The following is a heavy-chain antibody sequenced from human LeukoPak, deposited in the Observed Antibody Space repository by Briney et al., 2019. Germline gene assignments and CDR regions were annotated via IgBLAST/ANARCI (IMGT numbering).Heavy chain of an antibody. CDR3: ARLGYYYDSSGYYLYYFDY. CDR2: IYHSGGT. CDR1: GGSISSGGYS. Sequence: SQTLSLTCAVSGGSISSGGYSWSWIRQPPGQGLEWIGYIYHSGGTYYNPSLKSRVTISVDRSKNQFSLKLSSVTAADTAVYYCARLGYYYDSSGYYLYYFDYWGQGTLVTVSS. V-gene: IGHV4-30-2*01. J-gene: IGHJ4*02. D-gene: IGHD3-22*01.